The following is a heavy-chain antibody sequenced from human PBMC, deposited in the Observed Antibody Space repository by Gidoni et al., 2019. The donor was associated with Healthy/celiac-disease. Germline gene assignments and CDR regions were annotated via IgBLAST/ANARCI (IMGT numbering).Heavy chain of an antibody. J-gene: IGHJ4*02. CDR1: GGSISSGGYY. D-gene: IGHD4-17*01. Sequence: QVQLQESGPGLVKPSQTLSLTCTVSGGSISSGGYYWSWIRQHPGKGLEWIGYIYYSGSTYYNPSLKSRVTISVDTSKNQFSLKLSSVTAADTAVYYCARAGPQAGYGDYFFDYWGQGTLVTVSS. V-gene: IGHV4-31*03. CDR3: ARAGPQAGYGDYFFDY. CDR2: IYYSGST.